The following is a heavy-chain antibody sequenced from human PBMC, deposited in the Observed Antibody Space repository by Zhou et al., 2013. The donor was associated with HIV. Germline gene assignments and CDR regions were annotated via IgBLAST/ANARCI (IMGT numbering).Heavy chain of an antibody. D-gene: IGHD2-2*02. J-gene: IGHJ4*02. CDR3: ARRGGGYCSSTSCYTSLDY. Sequence: QVQLVQSGAEVKKPGSSVKVSCKASGGTFSSYAISWVRQAPGQGLEWMGGIIPIFGTANYAQKFQGRVTITTDESTSTAYMELSSLRSEDTAVYYCARRGGGYCSSTSCYTSLDYWGQGTLVTVSS. CDR1: GGTFSSYA. CDR2: IIPIFGTA. V-gene: IGHV1-69*05.